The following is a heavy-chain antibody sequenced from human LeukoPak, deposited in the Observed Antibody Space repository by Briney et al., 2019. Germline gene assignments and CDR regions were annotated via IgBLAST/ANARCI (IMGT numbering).Heavy chain of an antibody. J-gene: IGHJ4*02. V-gene: IGHV4-39*07. CDR3: ARGSKRGYSYGQGPHRY. D-gene: IGHD5-18*01. CDR1: GGSISSSSYY. CDR2: IYYSGST. Sequence: SETLSLTCTVSGGSISSSSYYWGWIRQPPGKGLEWIGSIYYSGSTYYNPSLKSRVTISVDTSKNQFSLKLSSVTAADTAVYYCARGSKRGYSYGQGPHRYWGQGTLVTVSS.